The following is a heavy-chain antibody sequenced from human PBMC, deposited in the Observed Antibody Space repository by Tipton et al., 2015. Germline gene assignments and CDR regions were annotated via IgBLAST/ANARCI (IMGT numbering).Heavy chain of an antibody. D-gene: IGHD2-15*01. CDR2: IYDSGST. CDR1: GGSINRSAYY. CDR3: ARGGNNWFDP. Sequence: TLSLTCTVSGGSINRSAYYWGWIRQPPGKGLEWIGSIYDSGSTYYNPSLKSRVTISVDTSKNQFSLKLTSVNAADTAVYYCARGGNNWFDPWGQGTLVTVSS. V-gene: IGHV4-39*07. J-gene: IGHJ5*02.